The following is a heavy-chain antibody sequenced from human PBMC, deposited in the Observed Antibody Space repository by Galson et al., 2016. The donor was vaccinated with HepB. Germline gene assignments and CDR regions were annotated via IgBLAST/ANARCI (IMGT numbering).Heavy chain of an antibody. V-gene: IGHV4-4*02. CDR2: IYYNGKT. CDR3: ARTSGRFAARRSYHIDY. CDR1: GGSVSGGDNW. J-gene: IGHJ4*02. D-gene: IGHD3-16*02. Sequence: SETLSLTCSVSGGSVSGGDNWWSWVRQSPGKGLDWVGEIYYNGKTNVNPPLASRLTLSIDRSGNQLSLQLTSVTAADTARYFCARTSGRFAARRSYHIDYWGRGLSVTVSS.